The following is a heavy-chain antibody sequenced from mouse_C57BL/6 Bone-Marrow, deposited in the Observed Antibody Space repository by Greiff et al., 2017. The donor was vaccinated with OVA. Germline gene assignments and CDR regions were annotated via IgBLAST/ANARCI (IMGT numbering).Heavy chain of an antibody. J-gene: IGHJ2*01. Sequence: EVQLVESGGDLVKPGGSLKLSCAASGFTFSSYGMSWVRQTPDKRLEWVATISSGGSYTYYPDSVKGRFTISRDNAKNTLYLQMSRLKSEDTAMYYCARHGSSYGYWGQGTTLTVSS. CDR2: ISSGGSYT. V-gene: IGHV5-6*01. CDR3: ARHGSSYGY. D-gene: IGHD1-1*01. CDR1: GFTFSSYG.